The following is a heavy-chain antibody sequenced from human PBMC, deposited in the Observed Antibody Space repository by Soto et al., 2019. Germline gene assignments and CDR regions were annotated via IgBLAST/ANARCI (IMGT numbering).Heavy chain of an antibody. J-gene: IGHJ4*02. D-gene: IGHD3-3*01. CDR3: AKRQSFDFWSGYLPFFDY. CDR1: AINFRSYA. Sequence: EVQVLESGGGLVQPGGSLKLSCSASAINFRSYAMSWVRQAAGKGLEWVSAVGGSGSDTYYADFVKGRFTVSRDDSKNTLYLHMSSLRVEDTAIYFCAKRQSFDFWSGYLPFFDYWGQGTPVTVSS. V-gene: IGHV3-23*01. CDR2: VGGSGSDT.